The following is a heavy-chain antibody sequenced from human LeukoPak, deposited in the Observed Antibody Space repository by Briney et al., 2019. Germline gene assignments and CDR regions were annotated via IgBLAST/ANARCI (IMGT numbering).Heavy chain of an antibody. V-gene: IGHV3-30*02. Sequence: GGSLRLTCAASGFTFSNYGMHWVRQAPGKGLDWVAFVRSDGSHTDYADSAKGRFTISRDNSKNTLYLQMNSLRAEDTAVYYCARLYLLTGYSPPTNWGQGTLVTVSS. CDR2: VRSDGSHT. D-gene: IGHD3-9*01. CDR3: ARLYLLTGYSPPTN. CDR1: GFTFSNYG. J-gene: IGHJ4*02.